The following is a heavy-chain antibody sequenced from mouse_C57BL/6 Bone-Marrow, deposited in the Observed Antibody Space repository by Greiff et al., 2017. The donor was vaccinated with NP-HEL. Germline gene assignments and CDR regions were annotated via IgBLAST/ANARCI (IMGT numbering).Heavy chain of an antibody. CDR1: GYTFTSYW. CDR2: IDPSDSYT. Sequence: VKLQQPGAELVRPGTSVKLSCKASGYTFTSYWMHWVKQRPGQGLEWIGVIDPSDSYTNYNQKFKGKATLTVDTSSSTAYMQLSSLTSEDSAVYYCASHSNYFYYAMDYWGQGTSVTVSS. J-gene: IGHJ4*01. V-gene: IGHV1-59*01. CDR3: ASHSNYFYYAMDY. D-gene: IGHD2-5*01.